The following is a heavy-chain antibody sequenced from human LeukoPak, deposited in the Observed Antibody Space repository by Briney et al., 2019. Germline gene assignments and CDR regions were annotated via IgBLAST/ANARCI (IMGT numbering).Heavy chain of an antibody. CDR2: ISGYNGNT. J-gene: IGHJ4*02. V-gene: IGHV1-18*01. CDR3: ARDLKMGYSSGRYSWGTGSSNDY. CDR1: GYTFTNYG. D-gene: IGHD6-19*01. Sequence: ASVKVSCKASGYTFTNYGISWVRQAPGKGLEWMGWISGYNGNTNYAQKLQGRVTMTTDTSTSTVYMELRSLRPDDTAVYYCARDLKMGYSSGRYSWGTGSSNDYWGQGTLVTVSS.